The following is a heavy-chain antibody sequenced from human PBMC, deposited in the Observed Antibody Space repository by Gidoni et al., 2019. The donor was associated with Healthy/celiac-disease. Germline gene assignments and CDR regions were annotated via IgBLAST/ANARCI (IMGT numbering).Heavy chain of an antibody. D-gene: IGHD5-12*01. CDR2: INTNTGTP. J-gene: IGHJ4*02. CDR3: AREVRRRVATDPPDY. CDR1: GYTFTSYA. Sequence: QVQLVQSGSELKKPGASVKVSCKASGYTFTSYAMNWVRQAPGQGLEWMGWINTNTGTPTYAQGVTGRFVLSLDTSVSTAYLQISSLKAEDTAVYYCAREVRRRVATDPPDYWGQGTLVTVSS. V-gene: IGHV7-4-1*02.